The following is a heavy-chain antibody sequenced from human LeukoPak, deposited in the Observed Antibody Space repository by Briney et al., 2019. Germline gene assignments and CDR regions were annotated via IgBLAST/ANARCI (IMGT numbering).Heavy chain of an antibody. CDR3: ASFLKHYYYYYMGV. Sequence: ASVKVSCKASGGTFSSYAISWVRQAPGQGLEWMGGIIPIFGTANYAQKFQGRVTITADESTSTAYMELSSLRSKDTAVYYCASFLKHYYYYYMGVWGKGTTVTVSS. CDR1: GGTFSSYA. J-gene: IGHJ6*03. V-gene: IGHV1-69*13. CDR2: IIPIFGTA.